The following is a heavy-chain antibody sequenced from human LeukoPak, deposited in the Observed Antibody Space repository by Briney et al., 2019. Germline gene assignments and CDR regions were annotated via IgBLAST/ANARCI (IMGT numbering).Heavy chain of an antibody. CDR3: ARDRNGWELRSYWYFDL. CDR1: GFTFSRFW. Sequence: QAGGSLRLSCAASGFTFSRFWMSWVRQAPGKGLEWVANIKQDGSEKYYVDSVKGRFTISRDNAKNSLYLQMNSLRAEDTAVYYCARDRNGWELRSYWYFDLWGRGTLVTVSS. V-gene: IGHV3-7*01. D-gene: IGHD1-26*01. J-gene: IGHJ2*01. CDR2: IKQDGSEK.